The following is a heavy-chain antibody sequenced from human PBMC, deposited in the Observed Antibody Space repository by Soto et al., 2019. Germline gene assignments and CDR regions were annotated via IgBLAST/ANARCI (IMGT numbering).Heavy chain of an antibody. CDR2: ISWNSGSI. CDR3: AKTVYIWGTQYYFDY. V-gene: IGHV3-9*01. CDR1: GFTFDDYA. D-gene: IGHD3-16*01. Sequence: VQLVESGGGLVQPGRSLRLSCAASGFTFDDYAMHWVRQAPGKGLEWVSGISWNSGSIGYADSVKGRFTISRDNAKNSLYLQMNSLRAEDTALYYCAKTVYIWGTQYYFDYWGQGTLVTVSS. J-gene: IGHJ4*02.